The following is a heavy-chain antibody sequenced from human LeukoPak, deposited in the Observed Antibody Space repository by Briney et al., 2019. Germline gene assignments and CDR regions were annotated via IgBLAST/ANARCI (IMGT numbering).Heavy chain of an antibody. CDR3: ARDPNGDYIGAFEF. Sequence: GGSLRLSCAASGFSFSAYWMTWVRQAPGTGLEWVANINPAGSETYYVDPVKGRFSISRDNSKNTLYLQMNSLRAEDTAQYFCARDPNGDYIGAFEFWGRGTVVTVSS. V-gene: IGHV3-7*03. CDR1: GFSFSAYW. CDR2: INPAGSET. D-gene: IGHD4-17*01. J-gene: IGHJ3*01.